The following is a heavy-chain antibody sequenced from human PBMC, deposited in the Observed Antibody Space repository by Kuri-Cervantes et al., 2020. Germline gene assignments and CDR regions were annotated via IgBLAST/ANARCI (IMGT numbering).Heavy chain of an antibody. D-gene: IGHD4-23*01. V-gene: IGHV5-51*01. Sequence: GESLKISCKGSGYSFTSYWIGWVRQMPGKGLEWMGIIYPGDSDTRYSPAFQGQVTIPADKSISTAYLQWSSLKASDTAMYYCARHLTTVVTNYYYYYMDVWGKGTTVTVSS. CDR3: ARHLTTVVTNYYYYYMDV. CDR1: GYSFTSYW. CDR2: IYPGDSDT. J-gene: IGHJ6*03.